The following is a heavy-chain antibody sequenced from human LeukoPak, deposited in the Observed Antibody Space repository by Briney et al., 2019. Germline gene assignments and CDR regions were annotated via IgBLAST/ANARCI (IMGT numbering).Heavy chain of an antibody. CDR2: IYYSGST. Sequence: PSETLSLTCTVPGGSLSTYYWSWIRQPPGKGLEWIGYIYYSGSTNYNPSLKSRVTMSVDTSKNQFSLKLTSVTAADTAVYYCARDYNNHIMDYWGQGPLVTVSS. V-gene: IGHV4-59*01. J-gene: IGHJ4*02. D-gene: IGHD4-11*01. CDR1: GGSLSTYY. CDR3: ARDYNNHIMDY.